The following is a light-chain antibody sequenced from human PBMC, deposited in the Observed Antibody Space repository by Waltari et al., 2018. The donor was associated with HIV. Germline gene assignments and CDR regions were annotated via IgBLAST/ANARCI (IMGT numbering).Light chain of an antibody. CDR2: EVS. Sequence: HSALTQPASVSGSPGQSITMSCTGTSSDLGTYKFVSWYQHHPGKAPNLLIYEVSSRPSGVSNLFSSSKSGNTASLTISGLQADDEADYYCSSYTIDSRFVFGTGTTVTVL. CDR3: SSYTIDSRFV. V-gene: IGLV2-14*01. CDR1: SSDLGTYKF. J-gene: IGLJ1*01.